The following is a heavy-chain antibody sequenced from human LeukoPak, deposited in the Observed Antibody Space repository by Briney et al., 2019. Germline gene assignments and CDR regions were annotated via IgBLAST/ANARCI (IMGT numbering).Heavy chain of an antibody. Sequence: VKVSCKXSGYTFTGYYMHWVRQAPGQGLEWMGWINPNSGGTNYAQKFQGRVTMTRDTSISTAYMELSRLRSEDTAVYYCARAPVVGAPGLYYYYGMDVWGQGTTVTVSS. V-gene: IGHV1-2*02. CDR3: ARAPVVGAPGLYYYYGMDV. D-gene: IGHD1-26*01. J-gene: IGHJ6*02. CDR2: INPNSGGT. CDR1: GYTFTGYY.